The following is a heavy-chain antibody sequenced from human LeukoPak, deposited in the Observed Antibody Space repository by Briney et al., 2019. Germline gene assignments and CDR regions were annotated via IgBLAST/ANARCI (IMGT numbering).Heavy chain of an antibody. J-gene: IGHJ4*02. CDR3: ARPSGGGGYSSYFDY. D-gene: IGHD3-16*01. V-gene: IGHV4-30-2*03. CDR1: GGSISSGGYS. CDR2: IYYSGST. Sequence: SQTLSLTCAVSGGSISSGGYSWGWIRQPPGKGLEWIGSIYYSGSTYYNPSLKSRVTISVDTSKNQFSLKLSSVTAADTAVYYCARPSGGGGYSSYFDYWGQGTLVTVSS.